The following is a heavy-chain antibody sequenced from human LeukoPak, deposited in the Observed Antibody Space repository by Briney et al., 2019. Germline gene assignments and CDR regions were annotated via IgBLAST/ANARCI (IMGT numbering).Heavy chain of an antibody. CDR2: ISSSGSTI. CDR3: ARVSSSVAGYDAFDI. CDR1: GFTFSDYY. J-gene: IGHJ3*02. Sequence: GGSLRLSCAASGFTFSDYYMSWIRQAPGKGLEWVSYISSSGSTIYYADSVKGRFTISRDNAKNSLYLQMNSLRAKDTAVYYCARVSSSVAGYDAFDIWGQGTMVTVSS. V-gene: IGHV3-11*04. D-gene: IGHD6-19*01.